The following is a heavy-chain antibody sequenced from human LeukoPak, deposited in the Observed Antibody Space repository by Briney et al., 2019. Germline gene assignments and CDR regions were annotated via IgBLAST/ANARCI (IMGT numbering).Heavy chain of an antibody. CDR2: INQSGST. Sequence: SETLSLTCAVYGGSFRSYYWSWIRQPPGKGLEWIGEINQSGSTNYNPSLKSRITISIDTSKNQFSLKLSSVTAADTAVYYCAASRRAYETTVTTWSSIYFDYWGQGTLVTVSS. V-gene: IGHV4-34*01. CDR3: AASRRAYETTVTTWSSIYFDY. J-gene: IGHJ4*02. CDR1: GGSFRSYY. D-gene: IGHD4-17*01.